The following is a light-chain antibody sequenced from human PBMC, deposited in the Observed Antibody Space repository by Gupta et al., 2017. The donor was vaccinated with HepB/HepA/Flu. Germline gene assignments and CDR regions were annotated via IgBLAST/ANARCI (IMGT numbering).Light chain of an antibody. V-gene: IGKV3-20*01. CDR1: QSVSTRY. CDR2: HAS. CDR3: QQYDALPWT. Sequence: EIVLPQPPGTLSLSPGERTTLTCRASQSVSTRYLAWHQQKPGQAPRPLSYHASNRATGIADRFRGSGCGTDFTLTISRLEPEDVAVYYCQQYDALPWTFGQGTRVEIK. J-gene: IGKJ1*01.